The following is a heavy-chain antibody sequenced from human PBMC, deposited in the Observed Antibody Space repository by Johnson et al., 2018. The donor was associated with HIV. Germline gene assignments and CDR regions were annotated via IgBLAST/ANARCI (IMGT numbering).Heavy chain of an antibody. D-gene: IGHD2-15*01. CDR2: INWNGGST. CDR1: GFTFDDYG. CDR3: VRDTGYCSGGRCDDAFDV. J-gene: IGHJ3*01. V-gene: IGHV3-20*04. Sequence: VQLVESGGGVVRPGGSLRLSCAASGFTFDDYGMSWVRQAPGKGLEWVSGINWNGGSTGFADSVKGRFTISRDNAKNSMYLQMNSLGVEDTALYYCVRDTGYCSGGRCDDAFDVWGQGTVVTVSS.